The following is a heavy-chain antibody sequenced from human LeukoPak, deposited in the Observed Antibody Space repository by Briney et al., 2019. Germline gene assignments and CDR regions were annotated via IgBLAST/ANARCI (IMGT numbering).Heavy chain of an antibody. V-gene: IGHV3-7*03. CDR1: GFTFTSHW. CDR3: AKDRIGCSGDCFSDTETFQN. J-gene: IGHJ1*01. CDR2: INEDGREK. D-gene: IGHD2-21*02. Sequence: GGSLRLSCEASGFTFTSHWMSWVRQVPGKGMEWVAKINEDGREKYYVDSVKGRFTISRDNAKNSLSLQMNSLRGDDTAVYYCAKDRIGCSGDCFSDTETFQNWGQGILVTVSS.